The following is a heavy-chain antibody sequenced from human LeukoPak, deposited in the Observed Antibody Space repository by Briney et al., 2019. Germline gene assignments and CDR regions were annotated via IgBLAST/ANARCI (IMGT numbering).Heavy chain of an antibody. J-gene: IGHJ4*02. CDR3: AKDFGQWLDY. V-gene: IGHV3-30*02. Sequence: GGSLRLSCAASGFTFSSYGMHWVRQAPGKGLEWVAYIQYDGSNEQYADSVKGRFSISRDSSKNILYLQMNSLRAEDTAVYYCAKDFGQWLDYWGQGTLVTASS. CDR1: GFTFSSYG. D-gene: IGHD6-19*01. CDR2: IQYDGSNE.